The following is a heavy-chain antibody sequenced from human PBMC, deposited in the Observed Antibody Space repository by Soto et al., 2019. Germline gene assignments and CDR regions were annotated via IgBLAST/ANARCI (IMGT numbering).Heavy chain of an antibody. CDR3: ARERPDGARLDP. V-gene: IGHV4-30-4*01. D-gene: IGHD6-6*01. J-gene: IGHJ5*02. CDR1: GGSISSGDYY. CDR2: IYYSGST. Sequence: QVQLQESGPGLVKPSQTLSLTCTVSGGSISSGDYYWSWIRQPPGKGLEWIGYIYYSGSTYYNPSLQSRVTISEDTSKNQFSLKLSSVTAADPAVYYCARERPDGARLDPWGQGTLVTVSS.